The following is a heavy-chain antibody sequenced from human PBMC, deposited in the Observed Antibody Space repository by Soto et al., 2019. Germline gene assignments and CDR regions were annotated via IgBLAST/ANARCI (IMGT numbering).Heavy chain of an antibody. D-gene: IGHD3-16*01. CDR2: IYYSGET. CDR3: ARHGGGFDY. CDR1: GGSININYYY. V-gene: IGHV4-39*01. Sequence: PSGTLSLTCTGSGGSININYYYWGWVRQPPGKGPDWIGSIYYSGETYSNPSLRSRVTISKDTSKNQISLKLSSVTAADTAIYYCARHGGGFDYWGHGALVTVSS. J-gene: IGHJ4*01.